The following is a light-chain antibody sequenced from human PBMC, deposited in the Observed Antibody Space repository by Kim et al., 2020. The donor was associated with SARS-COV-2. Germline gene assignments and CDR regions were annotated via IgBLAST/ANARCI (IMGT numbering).Light chain of an antibody. J-gene: IGKJ1*01. Sequence: IVLTQSPGTLSLSPGEGATLSCRASQSVSSYLAWYQQKLGQAPRLLIYGASSRATGIPDRFSGSGSGTDFTLTISRLEPEDFAVYYCQQYGSSPGTFGQGTKVDIK. CDR1: QSVSSY. CDR3: QQYGSSPGT. V-gene: IGKV3-20*01. CDR2: GAS.